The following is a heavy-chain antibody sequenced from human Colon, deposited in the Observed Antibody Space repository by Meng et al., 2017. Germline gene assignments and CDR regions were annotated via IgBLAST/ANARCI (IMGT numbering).Heavy chain of an antibody. CDR3: TRGKGLGNVHGYFDD. D-gene: IGHD7-27*01. J-gene: IGHJ4*02. V-gene: IGHV3-74*01. CDR1: GFTFSTYW. Sequence: GESLKISCAASGFTFSTYWMHWVRQVPGKGLVWVSRVSGDGSSITYAGSVKGRFTISGDNAKNTLYLQMNSLRADDTAVYYCTRGKGLGNVHGYFDDWGQGKRVNGAS. CDR2: VSGDGSSI.